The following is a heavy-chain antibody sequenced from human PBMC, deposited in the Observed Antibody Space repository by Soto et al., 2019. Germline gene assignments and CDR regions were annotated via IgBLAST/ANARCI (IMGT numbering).Heavy chain of an antibody. CDR2: IYYSGST. Sequence: PSETLSLTCTVSGGSISSGDYYWSWIRQPPGKGLEWIGYIYYSGSTYYNPSPKSRVTISVDTSKNQFSLKLSSVTAADTAVYYCASYDFWSGSVDYWGQGTLVTVSS. D-gene: IGHD3-3*01. V-gene: IGHV4-30-4*01. CDR1: GGSISSGDYY. J-gene: IGHJ4*02. CDR3: ASYDFWSGSVDY.